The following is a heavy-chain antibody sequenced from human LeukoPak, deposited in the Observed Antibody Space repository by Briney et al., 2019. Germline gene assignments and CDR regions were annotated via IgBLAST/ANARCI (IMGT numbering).Heavy chain of an antibody. CDR1: GFTFSDYY. Sequence: GGSLRLSCAASGFTFSDYYMSWIRQAPGKGLEWVSYISSGGSTIYYADSVKGRFTISRDNAKNSLYLQMNSLRAEDTAVYYCAREDSSSLTYYGMDVWGQGTTVTVSS. V-gene: IGHV3-11*01. CDR2: ISSGGSTI. CDR3: AREDSSSLTYYGMDV. D-gene: IGHD6-13*01. J-gene: IGHJ6*02.